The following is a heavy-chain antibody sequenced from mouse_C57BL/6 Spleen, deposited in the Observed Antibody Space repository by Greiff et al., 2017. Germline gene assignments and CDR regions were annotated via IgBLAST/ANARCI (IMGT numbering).Heavy chain of an antibody. CDR2: ISDGGSYT. J-gene: IGHJ2*01. CDR3: ARDDYSNAYYFDY. CDR1: GFTFSSYA. Sequence: EVQLVESGGGLVKPGGSLKLSCAASGFTFSSYAMSWVRQTPEKRLEWVATISDGGSYTYYPDNVKGRFTISRDNAKNNLYLQMSHLKSEDTAMYDCARDDYSNAYYFDYWGQGTTLTVSS. V-gene: IGHV5-4*01. D-gene: IGHD2-5*01.